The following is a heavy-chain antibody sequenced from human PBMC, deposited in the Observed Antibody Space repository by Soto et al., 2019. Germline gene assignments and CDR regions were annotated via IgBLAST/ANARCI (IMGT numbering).Heavy chain of an antibody. CDR3: ARQVHIVVVVAAQRINWFDP. CDR1: GGSISSSSYY. J-gene: IGHJ5*02. D-gene: IGHD2-15*01. Sequence: PSETLSLTCTVSGGSISSSSYYWGWIRQPPGKGQEWIGSIYYSGSTYYNPSLKSRVTISVDTSKNQFSLKLSSVTAADTAVYYCARQVHIVVVVAAQRINWFDPWGQGTMVTVSS. CDR2: IYYSGST. V-gene: IGHV4-39*01.